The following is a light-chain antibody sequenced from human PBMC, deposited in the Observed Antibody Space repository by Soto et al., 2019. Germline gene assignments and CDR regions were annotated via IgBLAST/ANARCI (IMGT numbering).Light chain of an antibody. CDR3: CSHASGFTWV. J-gene: IGLJ3*02. Sequence: QSALTQPASVTGSPGQSITISCTGTNSDVGSYNLVSWYQQHPGKAPRLIISEVSKRPSGVSDRFSGSKSGNTASLTVSGLQADDEAHYYCCSHASGFTWVFGGGTKLTVL. CDR1: NSDVGSYNL. CDR2: EVS. V-gene: IGLV2-23*02.